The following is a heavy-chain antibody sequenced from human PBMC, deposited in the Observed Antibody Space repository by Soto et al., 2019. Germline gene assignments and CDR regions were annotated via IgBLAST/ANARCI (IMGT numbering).Heavy chain of an antibody. J-gene: IGHJ4*02. CDR3: AHRSRGYAYYFAQ. CDR1: GFSLSTRGVG. V-gene: IGHV2-5*02. D-gene: IGHD5-12*01. Sequence: QITLKESGPTLVKPTQTLTLTCSFSGFSLSTRGVGVGWIRQPPGKALEWLALIFWDDDKWYSPSLRSRLTITSHSSRNRLVLTITNMDPVDTATYYSAHRSRGYAYYFAQWGQGTLVTVSS. CDR2: IFWDDDK.